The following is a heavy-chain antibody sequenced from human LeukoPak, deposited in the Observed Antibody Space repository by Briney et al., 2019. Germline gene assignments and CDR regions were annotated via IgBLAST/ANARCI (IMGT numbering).Heavy chain of an antibody. J-gene: IGHJ5*02. V-gene: IGHV4-4*07. CDR2: IYTSGST. Sequence: SETLSLTCTVSGVSISSYYWSWIRQPAGKGLEWIGRIYTSGSTNYNPSLESRVTMSVDTSKNQFSLKLSSVTAADRAVYYCARVYYYDSSAPLVWLDPWGQGTLVTVSS. CDR3: ARVYYYDSSAPLVWLDP. D-gene: IGHD3-22*01. CDR1: GVSISSYY.